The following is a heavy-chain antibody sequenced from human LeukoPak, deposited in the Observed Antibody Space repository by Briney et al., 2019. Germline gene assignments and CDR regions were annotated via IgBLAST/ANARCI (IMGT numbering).Heavy chain of an antibody. J-gene: IGHJ4*02. CDR2: ISWNGDGI. V-gene: IGHV3-9*01. CDR3: AKARGYSYLQDFDY. Sequence: GGSLRLSCAASGFTFDDYAMHWVRQAPGEGLEWVSGISWNGDGIGYADSVKGRFTISRDNAKNSLYLQMNSLRAEDTALYYCAKARGYSYLQDFDYWGQGTLVTVSS. D-gene: IGHD5-18*01. CDR1: GFTFDDYA.